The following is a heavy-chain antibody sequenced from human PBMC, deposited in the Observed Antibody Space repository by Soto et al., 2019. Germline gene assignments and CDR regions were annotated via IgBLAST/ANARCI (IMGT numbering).Heavy chain of an antibody. CDR2: IGGSGGNR. D-gene: IGHD4-4*01. CDR1: GFTFNAYA. Sequence: DVQLLESGGGLVEPGGSLRLSCAASGFTFNAYAMTWVRQAPGKGLEWVSAIGGSGGNRYYAASEKGRFTISRDNSKDTVDLQMNSLRVEDTAVYFCARVASDYINSVDHWGQGILVTVSS. V-gene: IGHV3-23*01. J-gene: IGHJ4*02. CDR3: ARVASDYINSVDH.